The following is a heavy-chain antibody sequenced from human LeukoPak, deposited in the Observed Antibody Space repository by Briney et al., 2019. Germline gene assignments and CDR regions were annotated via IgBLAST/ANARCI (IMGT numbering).Heavy chain of an antibody. J-gene: IGHJ3*02. Sequence: ASLKVSCKTSGYTFTTYGISWLRQAPGQGLEWMGWISAHKGDTEYAQKFQGRVTMTRDTSTSTAYMELQSLTSDDTAVYYCARAGDDKKDAFDIWGQGTGVTVSS. V-gene: IGHV1-18*01. D-gene: IGHD3-10*01. CDR3: ARAGDDKKDAFDI. CDR2: ISAHKGDT. CDR1: GYTFTTYG.